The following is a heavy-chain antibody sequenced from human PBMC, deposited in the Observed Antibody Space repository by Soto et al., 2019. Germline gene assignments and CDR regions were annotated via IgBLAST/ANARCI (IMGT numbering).Heavy chain of an antibody. D-gene: IGHD6-6*01. J-gene: IGHJ4*02. CDR2: INPNSGGT. V-gene: IGHV1-2*02. CDR1: GYTFTGYY. CDR3: ARGVAARRRIDY. Sequence: AASVKVSCKASGYTFTGYYMHWVRQAPGQGLEWMGWINPNSGGTNYAQKFQGRVTMTRDTSTSTAYMELSRLRSDDTAVYYCARGVAARRRIDYWGQGTLVTVSS.